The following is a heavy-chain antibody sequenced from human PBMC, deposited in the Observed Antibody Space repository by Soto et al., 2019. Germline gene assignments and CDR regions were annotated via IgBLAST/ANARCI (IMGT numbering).Heavy chain of an antibody. D-gene: IGHD5-12*01. CDR1: GFTFSSYD. CDR2: IGTAGDT. CDR3: ERAVATINGYDY. J-gene: IGHJ4*02. V-gene: IGHV3-13*04. Sequence: GGSLRLSCAASGFTFSSYDMHWVRQATGKGLEWVSAIGTAGDTYYPGSVKGRFTISRENAKNSLYLQMNSLRAGDTAVYYCERAVATINGYDYWGQGTLVTVSS.